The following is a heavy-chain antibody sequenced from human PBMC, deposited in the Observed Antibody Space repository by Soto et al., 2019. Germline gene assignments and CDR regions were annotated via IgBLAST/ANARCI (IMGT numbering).Heavy chain of an antibody. CDR3: ARKGYCSSTGCYVSDYYYYMDV. Sequence: GGSLRLSCAASGFTFSSYGMHWVRQAPGKGLEWVAVIWYDGSNKYYADSVKGRFTISRDNSKNTLYLQMNSLRAEDTAVYYCARKGYCSSTGCYVSDYYYYMDVWGKGTTVTVSS. J-gene: IGHJ6*03. D-gene: IGHD2-2*01. CDR2: IWYDGSNK. V-gene: IGHV3-33*01. CDR1: GFTFSSYG.